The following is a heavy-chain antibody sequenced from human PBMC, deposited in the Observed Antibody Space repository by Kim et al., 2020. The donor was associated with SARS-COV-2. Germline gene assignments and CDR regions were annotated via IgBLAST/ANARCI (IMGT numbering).Heavy chain of an antibody. CDR3: ARIPTLRIAAADPFDY. V-gene: IGHV4-34*01. Sequence: SLKSRVTISVDTSKNQFSLKLSSVTAADTAVYYCARIPTLRIAAADPFDYWGQGTLVTVSS. J-gene: IGHJ4*02. D-gene: IGHD6-13*01.